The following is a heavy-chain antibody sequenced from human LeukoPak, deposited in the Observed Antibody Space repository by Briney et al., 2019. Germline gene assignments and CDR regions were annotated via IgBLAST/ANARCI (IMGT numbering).Heavy chain of an antibody. CDR1: GGSISSDIYY. D-gene: IGHD3-10*01. CDR3: ARGPRFGELLWHWFDP. J-gene: IGHJ5*02. V-gene: IGHV4-39*07. CDR2: IYYSGTT. Sequence: PSETLFLTCTVSGGSISSDIYYWGWIRQPPGKGLEWIGSIYYSGTTYYNPPLKSRVTISEDTSKNQFSLKLRSVTAADTAVYYCARGPRFGELLWHWFDPWGQGTLVTVSS.